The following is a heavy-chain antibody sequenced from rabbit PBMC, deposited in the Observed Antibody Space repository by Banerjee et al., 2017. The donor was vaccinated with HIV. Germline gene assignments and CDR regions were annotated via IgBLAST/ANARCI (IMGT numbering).Heavy chain of an antibody. D-gene: IGHD1-1*01. J-gene: IGHJ4*01. CDR3: AKSSGGSSGNSYFRL. V-gene: IGHV1S40*01. CDR1: GFSFSSSYW. CDR2: IVSDNGNT. Sequence: QSLEESGGDLVKPGASLTLTCTASGFSFSSSYWICWVRQAPGKGLEWIGCIVSDNGNTAYASWVNGRFTISKTSSTTVDLKMTSLTAADTATYFCAKSSGGSSGNSYFRLWGPGTLVTVS.